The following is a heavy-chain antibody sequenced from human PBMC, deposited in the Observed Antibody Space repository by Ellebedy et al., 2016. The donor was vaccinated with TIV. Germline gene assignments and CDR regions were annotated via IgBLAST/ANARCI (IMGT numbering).Heavy chain of an antibody. CDR2: ISGSSGTI. V-gene: IGHV3-48*02. J-gene: IGHJ4*02. CDR1: GFSFSDYS. D-gene: IGHD3-10*01. CDR3: ARDRWPYGAGSGAFDY. Sequence: PGGSLRLSCAASGFSFSDYSMNWVRQAPGKGLEWVSHISGSSGTIYYADSVKGRFTISRDNAKNSLYLQMNSLRDEDTAVYYCARDRWPYGAGSGAFDYWGQGNLVTVFS.